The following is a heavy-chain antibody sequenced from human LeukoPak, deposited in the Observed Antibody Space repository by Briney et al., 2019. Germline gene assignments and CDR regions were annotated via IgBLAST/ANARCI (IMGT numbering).Heavy chain of an antibody. CDR1: GGSISSYY. J-gene: IGHJ4*02. CDR3: ARYSPSTVSFDY. Sequence: PSETLSLTCTVSGGSISSYYWSWIRQPPGKGLEWIGYIFYTGSTNYNPSLKSRVTISVDTSKNQFSLKLSSVTAADTAVYYCARYSPSTVSFDYWGQGTLVTVSS. CDR2: IFYTGST. D-gene: IGHD1-14*01. V-gene: IGHV4-59*01.